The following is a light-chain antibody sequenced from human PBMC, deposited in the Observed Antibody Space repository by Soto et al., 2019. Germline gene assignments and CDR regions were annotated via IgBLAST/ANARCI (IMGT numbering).Light chain of an antibody. V-gene: IGKV3D-20*02. CDR1: QSVSSSY. CDR2: GVS. CDR3: HQRQYWPPIT. J-gene: IGKJ5*01. Sequence: EIVLTQSPGTLSLSPLGRATLCFMGSQSVSSSYLAWYQQKPGQAPSLLIYGVSTRATGIPTRFSGSGSGTDFTLTISSLEPEDFAVYYCHQRQYWPPITFGQGTRLEIK.